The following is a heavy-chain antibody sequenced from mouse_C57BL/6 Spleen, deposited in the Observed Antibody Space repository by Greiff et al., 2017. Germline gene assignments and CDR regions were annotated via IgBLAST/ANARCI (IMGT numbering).Heavy chain of an antibody. CDR3: ARGGINFYAMDY. J-gene: IGHJ4*01. Sequence: VQLQQPGAELVMPGASVKLSCKASGYTFTSYWMHWVKQRPGQGLEWIGEIDPSDSYTNYNQKFKGKSTLTVDKSSSTAYMQLSSLTSEDSAVYYCARGGINFYAMDYWGQGTSVTVSS. D-gene: IGHD1-3*01. CDR1: GYTFTSYW. CDR2: IDPSDSYT. V-gene: IGHV1-69*01.